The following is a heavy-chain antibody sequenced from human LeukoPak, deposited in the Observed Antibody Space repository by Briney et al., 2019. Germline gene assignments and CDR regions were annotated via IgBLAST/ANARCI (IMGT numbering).Heavy chain of an antibody. J-gene: IGHJ5*02. CDR2: ISYDGSNK. V-gene: IGHV3-30*18. D-gene: IGHD3-22*01. CDR1: GFTFSSYA. Sequence: GGSLRLSCAASGFTFSSYAMSWVRQAPGKGLEWVAVISYDGSNKYYADSVKGRFTISRDNSKNTLYLQMNSLRAEDTAVYYCAKGRYYDSSGYFYNWFDPWGQGTLVTVSS. CDR3: AKGRYYDSSGYFYNWFDP.